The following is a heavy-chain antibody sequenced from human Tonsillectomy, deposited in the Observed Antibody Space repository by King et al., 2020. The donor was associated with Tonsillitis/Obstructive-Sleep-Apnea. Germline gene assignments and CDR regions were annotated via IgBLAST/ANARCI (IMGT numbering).Heavy chain of an antibody. CDR1: GGSISRGGYY. CDR3: ARVASGFYYYMDV. D-gene: IGHD3-10*01. CDR2: IYSSGGT. V-gene: IGHV4-31*01. Sequence: VQLQESGPGLVKPSQTLSLTCTVSGGSISRGGYYWSWIRQHPGKGLEGIGYIYSSGGTYYNPSLKSLVTISVDTSKNQFSLKLSSVTAADTAVYYCARVASGFYYYMDVWGKGTTVTVSS. J-gene: IGHJ6*03.